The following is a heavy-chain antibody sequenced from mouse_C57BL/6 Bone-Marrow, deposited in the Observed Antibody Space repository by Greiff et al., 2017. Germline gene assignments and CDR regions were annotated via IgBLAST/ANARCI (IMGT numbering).Heavy chain of an antibody. CDR3: ARFWYYFDY. CDR2: IDPSDSYT. CDR1: GYTFTSYW. J-gene: IGHJ2*01. V-gene: IGHV1-59*01. Sequence: VQLQQSGAELVRPGTSVKLSCKASGYTFTSYWMNWVKQRPGQGLEWIGVIDPSDSYTNYNQKFKGKATLTVDTSSSTAYMQLSSLTSEYSAVYYCARFWYYFDYWGQGTTLTVSS.